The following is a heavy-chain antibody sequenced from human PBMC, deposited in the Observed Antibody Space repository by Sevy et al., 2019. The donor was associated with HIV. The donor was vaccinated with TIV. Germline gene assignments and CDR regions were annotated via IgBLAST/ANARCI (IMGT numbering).Heavy chain of an antibody. J-gene: IGHJ6*02. CDR3: ARELSMVVPAAEKYYYYYGMDV. V-gene: IGHV3-11*01. CDR1: GFTFSDYY. Sequence: GGSLRLSCAASGFTFSDYYMSWIRQAPGKGLEWVSYIGSSGSTIYYADSVKGRFTISRDNAKNSLYLQMNSLRAEDTAVHYYARELSMVVPAAEKYYYYYGMDVWGQGTTVTVSS. D-gene: IGHD2-2*01. CDR2: IGSSGSTI.